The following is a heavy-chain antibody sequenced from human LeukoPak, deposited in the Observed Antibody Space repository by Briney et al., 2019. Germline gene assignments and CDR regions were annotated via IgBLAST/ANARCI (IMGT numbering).Heavy chain of an antibody. CDR1: GYTFTSYG. J-gene: IGHJ4*02. D-gene: IGHD6-19*01. V-gene: IGHV1-18*01. Sequence: ASVKVSCKASGYTFTSYGINWARQAPGQGLEGMGWISAYNGNTNYAQKLQDRVTMTTDTSTSTAYMELRSLRSDDTAIYYCARMMSIPVAGHRPLFDYWGQGTLVTVSS. CDR2: ISAYNGNT. CDR3: ARMMSIPVAGHRPLFDY.